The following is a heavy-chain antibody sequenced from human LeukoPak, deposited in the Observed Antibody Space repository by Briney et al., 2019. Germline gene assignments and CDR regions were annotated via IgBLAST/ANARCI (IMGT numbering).Heavy chain of an antibody. D-gene: IGHD4-11*01. CDR1: GYTFTDYY. V-gene: IGHV1-2*02. CDR2: INPNSGET. Sequence: PVASVKVSCKTSGYTFTDYYIHWVRQAPGQGLAWMEWINPNSGETNSAQKFQGRVTMTGDSSISTAYMELSRVTSDDTAVYYCARDRDYSNTGRGSDFWGQGTLVTVSS. CDR3: ARDRDYSNTGRGSDF. J-gene: IGHJ4*02.